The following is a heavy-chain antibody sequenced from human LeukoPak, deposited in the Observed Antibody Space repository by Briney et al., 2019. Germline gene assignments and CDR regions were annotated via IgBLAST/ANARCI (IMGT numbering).Heavy chain of an antibody. CDR1: GGSISSYY. V-gene: IGHV4-59*08. CDR2: IYYSGST. CDR3: ARLLYYDILTGYSGWFDP. D-gene: IGHD3-9*01. Sequence: PSETLSLTCTVSGGSISSYYWSWIRQPPRKGLEWIGYIYYSGSTNYNPSLKSRVTISVDTSKNQFSLKLSSVTAADTAVYYCARLLYYDILTGYSGWFDPWGQGTLVTVSS. J-gene: IGHJ5*02.